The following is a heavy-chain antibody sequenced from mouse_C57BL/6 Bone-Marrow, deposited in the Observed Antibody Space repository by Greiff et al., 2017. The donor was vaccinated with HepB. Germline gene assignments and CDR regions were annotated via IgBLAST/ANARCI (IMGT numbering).Heavy chain of an antibody. J-gene: IGHJ2*01. D-gene: IGHD3-2*01. CDR3: ARERHDFDPYYFGH. CDR1: GYTFTSYW. CDR2: IYPGSGST. V-gene: IGHV1-55*01. Sequence: QVQLQQPGAELVKPGASVKMSCKASGYTFTSYWITWVKQRPGQGLEWIGDIYPGSGSTNYNEKFKSKATLTVDTSSSTAYLQLSSLTSEDSAVYYCARERHDFDPYYFGHWGDGATLTVSS.